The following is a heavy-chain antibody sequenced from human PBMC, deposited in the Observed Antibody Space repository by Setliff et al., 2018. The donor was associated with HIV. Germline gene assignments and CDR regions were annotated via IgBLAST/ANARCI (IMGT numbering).Heavy chain of an antibody. Sequence: PGGSLRLSCEASGFSFSDYYMSWLRQAPGKGLEWISYINGGSSTIYYADSVKGRFAVSRDNTEKTLFLQMNDPKIEDTAVYYCARDLIRLGYNSGTGYFDYWGQGTLVTVSS. CDR3: ARDLIRLGYNSGTGYFDY. D-gene: IGHD5-18*01. CDR1: GFSFSDYY. V-gene: IGHV3-11*04. J-gene: IGHJ4*02. CDR2: INGGSSTI.